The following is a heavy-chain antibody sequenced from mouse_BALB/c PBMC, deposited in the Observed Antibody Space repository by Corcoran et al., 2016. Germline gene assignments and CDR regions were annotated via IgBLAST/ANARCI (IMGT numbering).Heavy chain of an antibody. Sequence: QVTLKASGPGILQPSQTLSLTCSFSGFSLRTSGMGVSWIRQPSGKGLEWLAHIYWDDDKRYNPSLKSRLTISKDTSRNQVFLKITSVDTADTATYDCARRDRYGSSSWFAYWGQGTLVTVSA. CDR1: GFSLRTSGMG. D-gene: IGHD1-1*01. CDR2: IYWDDDK. V-gene: IGHV8-12*01. CDR3: ARRDRYGSSSWFAY. J-gene: IGHJ3*01.